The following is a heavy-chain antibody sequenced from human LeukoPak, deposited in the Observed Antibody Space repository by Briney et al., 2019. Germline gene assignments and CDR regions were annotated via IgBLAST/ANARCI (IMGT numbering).Heavy chain of an antibody. CDR3: ARDPTTGFNGDYG. D-gene: IGHD4-17*01. V-gene: IGHV3-74*01. Sequence: EGSLRLSCVASGFTFSGYWMYWVRQAPGKGLVWVSRINSDGSSTSYADSVKGRFTISRDNAKNTLYLQMHSLRAEDTAVYYCARDPTTGFNGDYGRGQGTLVTVSS. J-gene: IGHJ4*02. CDR1: GFTFSGYW. CDR2: INSDGSST.